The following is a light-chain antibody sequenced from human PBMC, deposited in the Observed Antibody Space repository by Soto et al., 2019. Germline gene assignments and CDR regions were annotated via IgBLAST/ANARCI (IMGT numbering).Light chain of an antibody. CDR2: EVS. CDR3: SSYTSRGTRV. CDR1: PSDVGGYNF. V-gene: IGLV2-14*01. J-gene: IGLJ1*01. Sequence: QSALTQPSSVSGSPGQSITISCTGTPSDVGGYNFVSWYQLHPGKAPKLMIFEVSNRPSGVSNRFSGSKSGNTASLTISGLQAEDEADYYCSSYTSRGTRVVGTGTKLTFL.